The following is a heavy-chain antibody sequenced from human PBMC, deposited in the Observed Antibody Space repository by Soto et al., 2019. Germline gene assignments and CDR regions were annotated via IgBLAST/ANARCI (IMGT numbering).Heavy chain of an antibody. CDR2: IIPIFGST. CDR1: GGTFSRYA. V-gene: IGHV1-69*06. Sequence: SVKVSCKASGGTFSRYAISWLRQAPGQGLEWMGGIIPIFGSTNYAQKFQGRVTITAEKSTSTAYMELSSLRSEDTAVYYCARGDNWNYNWFDPWGQGTLVTVSS. CDR3: ARGDNWNYNWFDP. J-gene: IGHJ5*02. D-gene: IGHD1-7*01.